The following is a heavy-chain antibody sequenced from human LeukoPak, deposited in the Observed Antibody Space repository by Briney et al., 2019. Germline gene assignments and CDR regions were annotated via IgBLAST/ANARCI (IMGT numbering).Heavy chain of an antibody. CDR3: ASGLRGYGI. CDR2: IYSGGST. D-gene: IGHD2-15*01. V-gene: IGHV3-53*01. CDR1: GFTVSNNY. Sequence: GGSLRLSCAASGFTVSNNYMSWVRQAPGKGLEWVSAIYSGGSTFFADSVKGRFNISRDNSKYTLYLQMNSLRTEDTAVYYCASGLRGYGIWGQGTRVTVSS. J-gene: IGHJ3*02.